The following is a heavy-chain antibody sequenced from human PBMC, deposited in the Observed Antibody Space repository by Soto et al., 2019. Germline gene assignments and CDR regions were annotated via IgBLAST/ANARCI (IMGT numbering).Heavy chain of an antibody. D-gene: IGHD2-21*02. CDR1: GTSISCYY. V-gene: IGHV4-34*01. Sequence: PPDTLSLSCGVYGTSISCYYLRLIRHPPGKGLGWIGEFNHSGRTNYNPSLKRRVTISVDMSRNQFTLKLSSVTAADTAVYYCARQVCTSTDCSMYFDFWGLGTPVTVSS. J-gene: IGHJ4*02. CDR3: ARQVCTSTDCSMYFDF. CDR2: FNHSGRT.